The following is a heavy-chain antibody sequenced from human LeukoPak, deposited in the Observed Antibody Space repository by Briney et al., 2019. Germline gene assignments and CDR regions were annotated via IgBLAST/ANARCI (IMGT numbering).Heavy chain of an antibody. Sequence: GGSLRLSCEASGFTFSNYAMSWVRQAPGKGLEWVSGFRGSGGSTYYADIVKGRFTISRDNSKNTLYLQMNSLRAEDTAVYYCAKEQGFWSGYYYDYWGQGTLVTVSS. J-gene: IGHJ4*02. CDR2: FRGSGGST. CDR3: AKEQGFWSGYYYDY. D-gene: IGHD3-3*01. V-gene: IGHV3-23*01. CDR1: GFTFSNYA.